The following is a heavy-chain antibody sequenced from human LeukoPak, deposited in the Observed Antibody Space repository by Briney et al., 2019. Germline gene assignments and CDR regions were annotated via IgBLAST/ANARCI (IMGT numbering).Heavy chain of an antibody. CDR2: IYYSGST. V-gene: IGHV4-31*03. D-gene: IGHD2/OR15-2a*01. CDR3: ARGGSSLFFDY. Sequence: PSQTLSLTCIVSGGSISRGGYYWNWTRQRPGKGLEWIGYIYYSGSTYYNPSLKSRVIISGDTSKNQFSLNLSSVTAADTAMYYCARGGSSLFFDYWGQGTLVTVSS. CDR1: GGSISRGGYY. J-gene: IGHJ4*02.